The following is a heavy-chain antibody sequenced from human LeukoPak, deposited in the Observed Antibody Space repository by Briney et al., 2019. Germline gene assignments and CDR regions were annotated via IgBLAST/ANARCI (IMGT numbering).Heavy chain of an antibody. CDR2: ISDDGSNK. J-gene: IGHJ5*02. Sequence: GGSLRLSCSASGFTFSSYGMHWVRQAPGKGLEWVAVISDDGSNKYYADSVKGRFTISRDNSRNTLYLQMNSLRARDTAVYYCAKGPTPYSSSWYYDWFDPWGQGTLVTVSS. CDR3: AKGPTPYSSSWYYDWFDP. CDR1: GFTFSSYG. V-gene: IGHV3-30*18. D-gene: IGHD6-13*01.